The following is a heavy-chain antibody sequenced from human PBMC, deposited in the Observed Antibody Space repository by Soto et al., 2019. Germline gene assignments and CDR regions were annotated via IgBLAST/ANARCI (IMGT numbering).Heavy chain of an antibody. CDR2: MQPSTGRT. D-gene: IGHD1-26*01. V-gene: IGHV1-8*01. J-gene: IGHJ4*02. CDR1: GYSFTSLD. CDR3: ARGVSAGVDY. Sequence: QVQLVQSGAEVREPGASVKVSCKASGYSFTSLDINWVRQTAGQGLEWMGWMQPSTGRTGYAQKFKGRVTMTRDTSISTAYMELTTLTSDDTAFYYCARGVSAGVDYWGQGTLVTVSS.